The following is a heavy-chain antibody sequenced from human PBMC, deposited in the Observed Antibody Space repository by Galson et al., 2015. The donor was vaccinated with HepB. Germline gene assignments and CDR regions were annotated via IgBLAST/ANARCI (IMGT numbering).Heavy chain of an antibody. CDR2: IDSSSSYI. Sequence: SLRLSCAASGFSFKTYTMNWVRQAPGKGLEWVSSIDSSSSYIYFADSVRGRFTISRDNAKNSLYLQMNSLRGEDTAVYYCARDYDNTTMVGLNGMDVWGRGTTVTVSS. J-gene: IGHJ6*02. CDR1: GFSFKTYT. D-gene: IGHD5-18*01. V-gene: IGHV3-21*01. CDR3: ARDYDNTTMVGLNGMDV.